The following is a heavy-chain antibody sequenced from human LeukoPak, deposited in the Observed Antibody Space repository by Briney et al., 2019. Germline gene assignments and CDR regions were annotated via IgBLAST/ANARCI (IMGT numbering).Heavy chain of an antibody. CDR2: IYTSGST. Sequence: SETLSLTCTVSGGSISSYYWSWIRQPAGKGLEWIGRIYTSGSTNYNPSLKSRVTMSIDTSKNHFSLKLSSVTAADTAVYFCARHCSGGSCNSNFDYWGQGTLVTVSS. CDR3: ARHCSGGSCNSNFDY. V-gene: IGHV4-4*07. CDR1: GGSISSYY. D-gene: IGHD2-15*01. J-gene: IGHJ4*02.